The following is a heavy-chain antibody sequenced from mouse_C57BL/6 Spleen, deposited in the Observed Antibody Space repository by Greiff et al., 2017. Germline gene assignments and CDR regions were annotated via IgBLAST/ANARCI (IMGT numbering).Heavy chain of an antibody. J-gene: IGHJ2*01. V-gene: IGHV1-15*01. CDR2: IYPEPGGT. CDR1: GYPFPTSK. D-gene: IGHD4-1*01. CDR3: TGWDVQYYLDY. Sequence: QVQLQQSGAELVRPGASVTLSCKASGYPFPTSKMHWVKPPPVHGLDWIVPIYPEPGGTAYNQKFKGKAILTADKSSSTAYMELRSLTSEDSAVYYCTGWDVQYYLDYWGQGTTLTVSS.